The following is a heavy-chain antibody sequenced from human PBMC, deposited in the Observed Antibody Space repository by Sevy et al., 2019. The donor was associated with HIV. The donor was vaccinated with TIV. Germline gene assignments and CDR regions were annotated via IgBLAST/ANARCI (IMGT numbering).Heavy chain of an antibody. V-gene: IGHV3-23*01. D-gene: IGHD2-8*01. CDR2: LSFGCGKI. J-gene: IGHJ4*02. Sequence: GGSLRLSCAASGFAFYDYSMSWIRQAPGKGLGWVATLSFGCGKINYADSVKGRFTISRENSKNSFYLQMDNLRVEDTALYYCAREGCTRPHDYWGPGTRVTVSS. CDR3: AREGCTRPHDY. CDR1: GFAFYDYS.